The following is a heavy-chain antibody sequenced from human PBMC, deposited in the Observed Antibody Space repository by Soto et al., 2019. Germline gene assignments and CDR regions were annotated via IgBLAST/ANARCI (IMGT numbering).Heavy chain of an antibody. CDR1: GGTFSSYA. D-gene: IGHD1-1*01. V-gene: IGHV1-69*13. Sequence: GASVKVSCKASGGTFSSYAISWVRQAPGQGLEWMGGIIPIFGTANYAQKFQGRVTITADESTSTAYMELSSLRSEDTAVYYCAKEEQLERLWSYFDYWGQGTLVTVSS. J-gene: IGHJ4*02. CDR3: AKEEQLERLWSYFDY. CDR2: IIPIFGTA.